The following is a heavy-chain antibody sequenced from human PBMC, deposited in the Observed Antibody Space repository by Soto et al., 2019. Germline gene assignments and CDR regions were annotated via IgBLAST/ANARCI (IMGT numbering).Heavy chain of an antibody. Sequence: EVQLLESGGGLVQPGGSLRLSCAASGFTFSSYAMSWVRQAPGKGLEWVSAISGSGGSTYYADSVKGRFTISRDNYKNTLYQQLTRARAEDTAVYYWANVMAGHPPYYDFWSGYYKTCYFALWGRGTLVTVSS. CDR1: GFTFSSYA. D-gene: IGHD3-3*01. J-gene: IGHJ2*01. CDR3: ANVMAGHPPYYDFWSGYYKTCYFAL. CDR2: ISGSGGST. V-gene: IGHV3-23*01.